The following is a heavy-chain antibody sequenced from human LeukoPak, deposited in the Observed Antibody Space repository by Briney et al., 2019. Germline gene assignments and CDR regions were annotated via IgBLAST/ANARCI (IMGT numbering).Heavy chain of an antibody. V-gene: IGHV5-51*01. CDR2: IYPGDSDT. Sequence: GESLKISWKASGYSFTSYSIGWVRQMPGKGLEWMGIIYPGDSDTRYSPSFQGQVTISADKSISTAYLQWSSLKASDTAMYYCARRGNYYDSSGYYDSDYWGQGTLVTVSS. CDR1: GYSFTSYS. CDR3: ARRGNYYDSSGYYDSDY. D-gene: IGHD3-22*01. J-gene: IGHJ4*02.